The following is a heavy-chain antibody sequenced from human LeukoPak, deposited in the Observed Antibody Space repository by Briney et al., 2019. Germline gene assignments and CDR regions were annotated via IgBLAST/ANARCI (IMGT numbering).Heavy chain of an antibody. J-gene: IGHJ4*02. Sequence: GGSLRLSCAASGFTFDDYAMHWVRQAPGKGLEWVSGISWNSGSIGYADSVKGRFTISRDNAKNSLYLQMNSLRAEDMALYYCTKGSSWSNGDFDCWGQGTLVTVSS. CDR2: ISWNSGSI. V-gene: IGHV3-9*03. D-gene: IGHD6-13*01. CDR3: TKGSSWSNGDFDC. CDR1: GFTFDDYA.